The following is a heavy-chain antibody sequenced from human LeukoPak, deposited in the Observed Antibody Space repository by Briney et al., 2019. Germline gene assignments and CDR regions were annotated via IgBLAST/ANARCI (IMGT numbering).Heavy chain of an antibody. CDR1: GGTFSSYA. J-gene: IGHJ4*02. Sequence: SVKVSCTASGGTFSSYAISWVRQAPGQGLEWMGGIIPIFGTANYAQKFQGRVTITADESTSTAYMELSSLRSEDTAVYYCASYYYDSSGYPAPLDHWGQGTLVTVSS. CDR3: ASYYYDSSGYPAPLDH. V-gene: IGHV1-69*13. CDR2: IIPIFGTA. D-gene: IGHD3-22*01.